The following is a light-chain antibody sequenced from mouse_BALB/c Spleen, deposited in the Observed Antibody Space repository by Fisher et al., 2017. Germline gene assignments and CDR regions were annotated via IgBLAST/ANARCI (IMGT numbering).Light chain of an antibody. CDR2: STS. CDR1: SSVSY. J-gene: IGKJ5*01. Sequence: IVMTQTPAIMSASPGEKVTMTCSASSSVSYMHWYQQKSGTSPKRWIYSTSNLASGVPARFSGSGSGNSYSLTISSMEAEDAATYYCQQWSSNPLTFGAGTKLELK. V-gene: IGKV4-59*01. CDR3: QQWSSNPLT.